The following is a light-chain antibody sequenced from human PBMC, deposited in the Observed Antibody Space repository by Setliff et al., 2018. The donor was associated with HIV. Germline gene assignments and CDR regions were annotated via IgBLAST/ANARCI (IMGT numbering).Light chain of an antibody. V-gene: IGLV2-11*01. CDR3: CSYAGSYTSLYV. CDR1: SSDVGGYNY. CDR2: DVT. J-gene: IGLJ1*01. Sequence: QSALAQPRSVSGSPGQSATISCTGTSSDVGGYNYVSWYQHLPGKAPKLMIYDVTKRPSGVPDRFSGSKSGNTASPTISGLQSEDEADYYCCSYAGSYTSLYVFGTGTKVTVL.